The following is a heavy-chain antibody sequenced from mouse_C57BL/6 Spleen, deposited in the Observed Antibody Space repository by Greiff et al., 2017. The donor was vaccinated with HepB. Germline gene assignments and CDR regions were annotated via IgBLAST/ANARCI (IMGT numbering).Heavy chain of an antibody. CDR3: ARQGYGSSYYAMDY. V-gene: IGHV5-12*01. Sequence: EVQGVESGGGLVQPGGSLKLSCAASGFTFSDYYMYWVRQTPEKRLEWVAYISNGGGSTYYPDTVKGRFTISRDNAKNTLYLQMSRLKSEDTAMYYCARQGYGSSYYAMDYWGQGTSVTVSS. CDR2: ISNGGGST. D-gene: IGHD1-1*01. CDR1: GFTFSDYY. J-gene: IGHJ4*01.